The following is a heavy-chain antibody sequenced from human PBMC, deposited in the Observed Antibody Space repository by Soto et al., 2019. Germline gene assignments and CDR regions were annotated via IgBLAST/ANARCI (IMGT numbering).Heavy chain of an antibody. J-gene: IGHJ3*02. CDR1: GFTFTSSA. V-gene: IGHV1-58*01. CDR3: AAAKEKMYYYDSSGYRNHHAFDI. D-gene: IGHD3-22*01. CDR2: IVVGSGNT. Sequence: GASVKVSCKASGFTFTSSAVQWVRQARGQRLEWIGWIVVGSGNTNYAQKFQERVTITRDMSTSTAYMELSSLRSEDTAVYYCAAAKEKMYYYDSSGYRNHHAFDIWG.